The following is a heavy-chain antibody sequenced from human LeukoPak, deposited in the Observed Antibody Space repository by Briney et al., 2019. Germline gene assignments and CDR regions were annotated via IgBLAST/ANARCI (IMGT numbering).Heavy chain of an antibody. V-gene: IGHV1-2*02. J-gene: IGHJ5*02. Sequence: ASVKVSCKASGYTFTGYYMHWVRQAPGQGFEWMGWINPHSGGTNYAQKFQGRVTMTRDTSISTAYMDLSRLRSDDTAVYYCARSYCSSTSCPKAYNWFDPWGQGTLVTVSS. CDR3: ARSYCSSTSCPKAYNWFDP. CDR2: INPHSGGT. D-gene: IGHD2-2*01. CDR1: GYTFTGYY.